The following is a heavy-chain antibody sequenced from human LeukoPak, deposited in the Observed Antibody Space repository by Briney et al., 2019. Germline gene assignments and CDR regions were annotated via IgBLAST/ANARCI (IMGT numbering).Heavy chain of an antibody. CDR2: ISSSSSYI. V-gene: IGHV3-21*05. CDR1: GFTFSSYE. Sequence: GGSLRLSCAASGFTFSSYEMNWVRQAPGKGLEWVSYISSSSSYIYYADSVKGRFTISRDNAKNSLYLQMNSLRAEDTAVYYCAKAYGTNGYYQLPIDFWGQGTLVTASS. CDR3: AKAYGTNGYYQLPIDF. J-gene: IGHJ4*02. D-gene: IGHD3-22*01.